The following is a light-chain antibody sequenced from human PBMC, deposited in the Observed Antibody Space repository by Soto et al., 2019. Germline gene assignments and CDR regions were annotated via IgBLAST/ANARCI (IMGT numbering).Light chain of an antibody. CDR2: DVS. J-gene: IGLJ2*01. CDR1: SSDVGGYNY. V-gene: IGLV2-14*01. Sequence: QSALTPPAPVSGSPGQSITIFCTGTSSDVGGYNYVSWYQQHPGKAPKLMIYDVSNRPSGVSNRFSGSKSGNTASLTISGLQAEDEADYYCSSYTSSSTVVFGGGTKVTVL. CDR3: SSYTSSSTVV.